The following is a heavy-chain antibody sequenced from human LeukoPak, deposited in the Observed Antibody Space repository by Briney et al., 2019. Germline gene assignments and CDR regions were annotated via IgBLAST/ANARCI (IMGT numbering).Heavy chain of an antibody. CDR3: VRATSVRGVNSWFDP. CDR2: INSDGTST. CDR1: GFTFSTFW. Sequence: GGSLGVSCAASGFTFSTFWMHWVRQAPGKGLVWVAHINSDGTSTGYADSVKGRFTISRDTGKNTLYLQMNSLRAEDTAVYYCVRATSVRGVNSWFDPWGQGTLVTVSS. V-gene: IGHV3-74*01. D-gene: IGHD3-10*01. J-gene: IGHJ5*02.